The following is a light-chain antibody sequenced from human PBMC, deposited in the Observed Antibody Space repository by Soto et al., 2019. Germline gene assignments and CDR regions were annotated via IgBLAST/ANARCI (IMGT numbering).Light chain of an antibody. Sequence: EIVLTQSPGTLSLSPGERATLSCRASQSVSSSYLAWYQQKPGQAPRLLIYGASSRATGIPDRFSGSGSGTVFTLTISRLEAEDFVVYYCQQYGCSPYTFGQGTKLEIK. CDR2: GAS. CDR3: QQYGCSPYT. CDR1: QSVSSSY. V-gene: IGKV3-20*01. J-gene: IGKJ2*01.